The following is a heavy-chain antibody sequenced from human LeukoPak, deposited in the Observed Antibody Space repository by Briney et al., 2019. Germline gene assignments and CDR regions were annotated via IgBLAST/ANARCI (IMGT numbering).Heavy chain of an antibody. CDR2: ISGSGGST. CDR3: AKTFDYFYYYYGMDV. D-gene: IGHD3-16*01. Sequence: GGSLRLSCAASGFTFGSYAMSWVRQAPGKGLEWVSAISGSGGSTYYADSVKGRFTISRDNSKNTLYLQMNSLRAEDTAVYYCAKTFDYFYYYYGMDVWGQGTTVTVSS. J-gene: IGHJ6*02. V-gene: IGHV3-23*01. CDR1: GFTFGSYA.